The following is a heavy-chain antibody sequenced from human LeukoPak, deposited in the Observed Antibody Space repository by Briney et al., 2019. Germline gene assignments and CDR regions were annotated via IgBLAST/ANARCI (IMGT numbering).Heavy chain of an antibody. CDR2: VYLGGSP. Sequence: SQTLSLTCTVPGDSISSGSYFWSWIRQSAGKGLEWIGRVYLGGSPNYNPSLRSRVTISVDTSKNQFSLKLSSVTAADTAVYYCASTTVTTGYYYYMDVWGKGTTVTISS. J-gene: IGHJ6*03. D-gene: IGHD4-17*01. V-gene: IGHV4-61*02. CDR3: ASTTVTTGYYYYMDV. CDR1: GDSISSGSYF.